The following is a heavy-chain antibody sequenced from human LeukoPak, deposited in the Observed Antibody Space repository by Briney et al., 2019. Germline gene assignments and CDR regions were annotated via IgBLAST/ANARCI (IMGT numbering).Heavy chain of an antibody. CDR1: DGSISSYS. CDR3: ASGTYYWYFHC. V-gene: IGHV4-59*08. J-gene: IGHJ1*01. CDR2: ISYRGNG. Sequence: SETLSLTCAVSDGSISSYSWSWVRQSPGKGLEWIGYISYRGNGNYNPSLKSRVTMSVDTSKKQFSLNLTSVTAADTAVYYCASGTYYWYFHCWGQGTLVTVSS. D-gene: IGHD1-26*01.